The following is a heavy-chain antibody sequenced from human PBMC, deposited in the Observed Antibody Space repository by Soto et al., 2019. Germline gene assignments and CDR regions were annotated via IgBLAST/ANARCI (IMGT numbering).Heavy chain of an antibody. J-gene: IGHJ4*02. CDR3: ANFPGLYTMTTVSY. CDR1: GFTFSSYA. V-gene: IGHV3-23*01. Sequence: GGSLRLSCAASGFTFSSYAMSWVRQAPGKGLEWVSAISGSGGSTYYADSVKGRFTISRDNSKNTLYLQMNSLRAEDTAVYYCANFPGLYTMTTVSYWGQGTLVTVSS. CDR2: ISGSGGST. D-gene: IGHD4-4*01.